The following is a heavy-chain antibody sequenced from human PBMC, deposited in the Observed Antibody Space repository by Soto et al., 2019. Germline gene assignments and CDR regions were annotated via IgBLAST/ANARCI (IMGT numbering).Heavy chain of an antibody. CDR1: GFVFSMYS. D-gene: IGHD2-21*02. V-gene: IGHV3-7*03. CDR3: ARDHLILPAHDFFYGSDV. Sequence: GGSLRLSCEVSGFVFSMYSMSWVRQTPGKGLEWVAKIPQEGVDGHYADSVKGRFTISRDNGKNSLYLQMNNLRAEDTAVYYCARDHLILPAHDFFYGSDVWGRGATVTV. J-gene: IGHJ6*02. CDR2: IPQEGVDG.